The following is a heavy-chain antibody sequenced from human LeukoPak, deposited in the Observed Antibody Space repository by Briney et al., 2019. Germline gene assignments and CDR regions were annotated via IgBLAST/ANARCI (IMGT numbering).Heavy chain of an antibody. CDR3: ARDGEYYAILTGYTDY. V-gene: IGHV1-2*02. CDR2: INPNSGGT. CDR1: GYTFTGYY. D-gene: IGHD3-9*01. Sequence: ASVKVSCKASGYTFTGYYMHWVRQAPGQGLEWMGWINPNSGGTNYAQKLQGRVTMTTDTSTSTAYMELRSLRSDDTAVYYCARDGEYYAILTGYTDYWGQGTLVTVSS. J-gene: IGHJ4*02.